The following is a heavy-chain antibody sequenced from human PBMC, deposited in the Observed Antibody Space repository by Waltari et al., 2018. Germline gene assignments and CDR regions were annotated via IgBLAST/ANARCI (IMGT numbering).Heavy chain of an antibody. CDR1: GFTFSSYA. Sequence: EVQLLESGGGLVQPGGSLSLSCAASGFTFSSYAMSWVRQAPGKGLEWVSAISGSGGSTYYADSVKGRFTISRDNSKNTLYLQMNSLRAEDTAVYYCAKQYPNKVVVAATILHWGQGTLVTVSS. D-gene: IGHD2-15*01. V-gene: IGHV3-23*01. CDR2: ISGSGGST. J-gene: IGHJ4*02. CDR3: AKQYPNKVVVAATILH.